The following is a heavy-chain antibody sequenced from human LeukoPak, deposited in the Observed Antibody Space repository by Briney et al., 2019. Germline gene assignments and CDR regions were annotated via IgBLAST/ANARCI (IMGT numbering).Heavy chain of an antibody. D-gene: IGHD2-15*01. Sequence: GGSLRLSCAASGFAFSNYWMHCVRQGPGKGLVLVSRINSDGSSTNYADSVKGRFTISRDNAKNTLYLQMNSLRVEDTALYYCARYCTGGSCYSSDFDYWGQGTLVTVSS. CDR3: ARYCTGGSCYSSDFDY. J-gene: IGHJ4*02. V-gene: IGHV3-74*01. CDR1: GFAFSNYW. CDR2: INSDGSST.